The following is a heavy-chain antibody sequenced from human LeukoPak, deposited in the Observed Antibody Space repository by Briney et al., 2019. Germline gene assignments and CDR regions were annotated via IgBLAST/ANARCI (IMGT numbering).Heavy chain of an antibody. CDR2: ISYDGSNK. V-gene: IGHV3-30*18. CDR3: AKANGGGHYYYYGMDV. J-gene: IGHJ6*02. Sequence: GGSLRLSCAASGFTFSSYAMSWVRQAPGKGLEWVAVISYDGSNKYYADSVKGRFTISRDNSKNTLYLQMNSLRAEDTAVYYCAKANGGGHYYYYGMDVWGQGTTVTVSS. D-gene: IGHD3-16*01. CDR1: GFTFSSYA.